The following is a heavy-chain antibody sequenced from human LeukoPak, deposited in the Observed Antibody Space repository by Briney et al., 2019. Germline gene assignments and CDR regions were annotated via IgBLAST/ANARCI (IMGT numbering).Heavy chain of an antibody. Sequence: ASVKVSCKASGYTFSNYGISWVRQATGRGLEWMAWISGQTGKTKQAQKFQGRITLTTDSATNTAYMELRSLTSDDAAVYYCARDLAFPGSYGSAEFYFDFWGQGALVTSPQ. J-gene: IGHJ4*02. V-gene: IGHV1-18*01. CDR2: ISGQTGKT. CDR1: GYTFSNYG. D-gene: IGHD1-26*01. CDR3: ARDLAFPGSYGSAEFYFDF.